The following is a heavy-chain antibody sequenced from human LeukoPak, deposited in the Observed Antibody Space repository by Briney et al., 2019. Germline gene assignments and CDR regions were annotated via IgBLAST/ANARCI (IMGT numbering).Heavy chain of an antibody. D-gene: IGHD1-26*01. CDR2: IKDDGSEK. J-gene: IGHJ4*02. CDR1: GFPFSSYW. V-gene: IGHV3-7*03. CDR3: AKDRGGSYTLSLDY. Sequence: PGGSLRLSCVASGFPFSSYWIHWVRQAPGKGLEWVAGIKDDGSEKHYVDSVKGRFTISRDNAKNSLYLQMNSLRAEDTAVYYCAKDRGGSYTLSLDYWGQGTLVTVSS.